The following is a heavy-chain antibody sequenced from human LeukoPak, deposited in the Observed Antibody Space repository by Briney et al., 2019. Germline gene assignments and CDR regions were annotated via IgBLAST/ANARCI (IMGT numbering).Heavy chain of an antibody. CDR3: ARDKDYGDHLGSHYYYGMDV. D-gene: IGHD4-17*01. Sequence: ASVKVSCKVSGYTLTELSMHWVRQAPGKGLEWMGGFDPEDGETIYAQKFQGRVTITADESTSTAYMELSSLRSEDTAVYYCARDKDYGDHLGSHYYYGMDVWGQGTTVTVSS. J-gene: IGHJ6*02. CDR2: FDPEDGET. V-gene: IGHV1-24*01. CDR1: GYTLTELS.